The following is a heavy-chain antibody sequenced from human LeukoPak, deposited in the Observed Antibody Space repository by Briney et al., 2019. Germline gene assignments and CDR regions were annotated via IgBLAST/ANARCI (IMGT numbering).Heavy chain of an antibody. V-gene: IGHV4-39*01. CDR1: GVSISSSSYY. CDR2: IYYSGST. CDR3: ARRYSSSGGYYVDY. D-gene: IGHD6-6*01. Sequence: SETLSLTCTVSGVSISSSSYYWGWIRQPPGKGLEWIGSIYYSGSTYYNPSLKSRVTISVDTSKNHFSLKLSSVAAATTAVYYCARRYSSSGGYYVDYWGQGTLVTVSS. J-gene: IGHJ4*02.